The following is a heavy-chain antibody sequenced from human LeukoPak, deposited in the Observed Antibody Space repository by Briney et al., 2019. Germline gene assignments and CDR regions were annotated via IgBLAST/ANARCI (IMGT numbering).Heavy chain of an antibody. CDR1: GGSISSSSYY. Sequence: SETLSLTCTVSGGSISSSSYYWGWIRQPPGKGLEWIGSIYYSGSTYYNPSLKSRVTISVDTSKNQFSLKLSSVTAADTAVYYCARHVWVVKGSSWYLGWFDPWGQGTLVTVSS. D-gene: IGHD6-13*01. CDR2: IYYSGST. J-gene: IGHJ5*02. V-gene: IGHV4-39*01. CDR3: ARHVWVVKGSSWYLGWFDP.